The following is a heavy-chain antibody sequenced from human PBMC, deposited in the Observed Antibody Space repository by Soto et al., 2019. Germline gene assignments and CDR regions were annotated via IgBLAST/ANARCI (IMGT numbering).Heavy chain of an antibody. CDR1: GFTFSSYA. CDR2: ISGSGGST. V-gene: IGHV3-23*01. CDR3: ATSRFWSGYHDY. D-gene: IGHD3-3*01. J-gene: IGHJ4*02. Sequence: PGGSLRLSCAASGFTFSSYAMSWVRQAPGKGLEWVSAISGSGGSTYYADSVKGRFTISRDNSKNTLYLQMNSLRSEDTAVYYCATSRFWSGYHDYWGQGTLVTVSS.